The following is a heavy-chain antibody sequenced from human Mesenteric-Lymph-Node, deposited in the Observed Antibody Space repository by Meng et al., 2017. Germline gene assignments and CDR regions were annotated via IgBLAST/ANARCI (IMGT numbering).Heavy chain of an antibody. Sequence: SETLSLTCTVSGGSVSSGSYYWSWIRQPPGKGLEWIGYIYYSGSTNYNPSLKSRVTISVDTSKNQFSLKLSSVTAADTAVYYCAYSSGWYVGENYWGQGTLVTVSS. V-gene: IGHV4-61*01. CDR2: IYYSGST. CDR3: AYSSGWYVGENY. J-gene: IGHJ4*02. D-gene: IGHD6-19*01. CDR1: GGSVSSGSYY.